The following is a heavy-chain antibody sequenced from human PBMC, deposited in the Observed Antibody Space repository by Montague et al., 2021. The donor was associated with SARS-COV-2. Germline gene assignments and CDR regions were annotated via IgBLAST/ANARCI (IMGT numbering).Heavy chain of an antibody. V-gene: IGHV3-53*01. CDR3: ARGLSSGSYFGWFNP. Sequence: SLRLSCAASGFTVSSNYMSWVRQAPGKGLEWVSVIYSGGRTYYADSVEGRFTISRDNSKSTLYLQMNSLRAEDTAVYYCARGLSSGSYFGWFNPWGQGTLVTVSS. CDR2: IYSGGRT. CDR1: GFTVSSNY. D-gene: IGHD3-10*01. J-gene: IGHJ5*02.